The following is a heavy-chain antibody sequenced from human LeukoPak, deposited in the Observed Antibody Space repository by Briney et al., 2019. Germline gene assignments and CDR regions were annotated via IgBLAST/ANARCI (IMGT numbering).Heavy chain of an antibody. Sequence: GGSLRLSCAASGFTFSSYAMSWVRQAPGKGLEWVSSFSGSGGRTYYADSVKGRFTISRDNSKNTLYLQMNSLRAEDTAVYYCAKGDYDSSGFDYWGQGTLVTVSS. CDR2: FSGSGGRT. CDR1: GFTFSSYA. D-gene: IGHD3-22*01. V-gene: IGHV3-23*01. J-gene: IGHJ4*02. CDR3: AKGDYDSSGFDY.